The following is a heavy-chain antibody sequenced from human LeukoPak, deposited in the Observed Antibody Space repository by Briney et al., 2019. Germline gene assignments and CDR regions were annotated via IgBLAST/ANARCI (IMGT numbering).Heavy chain of an antibody. D-gene: IGHD4-17*01. V-gene: IGHV3-23*01. CDR3: AKDRVTTVHSVFSQFDY. CDR1: GFTFSNYA. CDR2: ITGSGDKT. Sequence: GGSLRLSCAASGFTFSNYAMHWVRQAPGKGLEWVSAITGSGDKTYYADSVKGRFTVSRDNSKNTVYLQINSLRADDTAVYYCAKDRVTTVHSVFSQFDYWAERPRVTVSS. J-gene: IGHJ4*02.